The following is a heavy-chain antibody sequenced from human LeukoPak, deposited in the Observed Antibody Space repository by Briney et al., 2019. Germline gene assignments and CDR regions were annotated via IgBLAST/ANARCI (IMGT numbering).Heavy chain of an antibody. Sequence: GGALILSCAASGFTFSSYWMSLVRQAPGKGLEWVANIKQDGSEKYYVDSVKGRFTISRDNAKNSLYLQMNSLRAEATAVYYCARDVVTEDGIDYWGQGTLVTVSS. CDR1: GFTFSSYW. D-gene: IGHD3-16*02. J-gene: IGHJ4*02. V-gene: IGHV3-7*01. CDR2: IKQDGSEK. CDR3: ARDVVTEDGIDY.